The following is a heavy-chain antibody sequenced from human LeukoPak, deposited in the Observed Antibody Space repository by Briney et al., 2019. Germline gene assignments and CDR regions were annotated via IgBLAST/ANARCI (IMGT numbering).Heavy chain of an antibody. Sequence: GRSLRLSCAASGFTFDDYGMSWVRQAPGKGLEWVSGINWNGGSTGYADSVKGRFTISRDNAKNSLYLQMNSLRAEDTALYYCGRRYDWNYEYWGQGTLVTVSS. V-gene: IGHV3-20*04. CDR2: INWNGGST. J-gene: IGHJ4*02. CDR1: GFTFDDYG. D-gene: IGHD1-7*01. CDR3: GRRYDWNYEY.